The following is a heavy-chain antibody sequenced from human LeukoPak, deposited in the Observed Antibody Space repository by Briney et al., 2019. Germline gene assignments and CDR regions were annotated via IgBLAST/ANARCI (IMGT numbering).Heavy chain of an antibody. Sequence: GGSLRLSCAASGFTFSSYSMNWVRQAPPKGLEWVSSISSSSSYIYYADSVKGRFTISRHNAKNSLYLQMNSLRAEDKAVYYCARVDSSGHMDYWGQGNLVTVSS. CDR3: ARVDSSGHMDY. CDR2: ISSSSSYI. D-gene: IGHD3-22*01. J-gene: IGHJ4*02. CDR1: GFTFSSYS. V-gene: IGHV3-21*01.